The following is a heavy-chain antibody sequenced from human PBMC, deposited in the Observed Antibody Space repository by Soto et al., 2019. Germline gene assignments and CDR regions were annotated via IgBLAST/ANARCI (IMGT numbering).Heavy chain of an antibody. CDR2: ISGSGVGT. CDR3: ATGNLYCSRTSCYPYC. D-gene: IGHD2-2*01. J-gene: IGHJ4*02. V-gene: IGHV3-23*01. CDR1: GFTFSNYA. Sequence: EVQLLDSGGGLVQPGGSLRLSCAASGFTFSNYAMTWVRQAPGKGLEWVSAISGSGVGTYYADSVKGRFTISRDNSKNTLYLQMNSLRAEDTAVYYCATGNLYCSRTSCYPYCWGQGTLVTVSS.